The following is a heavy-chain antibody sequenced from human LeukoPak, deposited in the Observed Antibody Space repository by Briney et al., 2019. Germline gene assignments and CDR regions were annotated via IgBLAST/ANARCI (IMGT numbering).Heavy chain of an antibody. CDR3: AKDLGWELPAEAY. CDR2: IYGSGVSI. V-gene: IGHV3-23*01. Sequence: PGGSLRLSCVASGFTFEKYVMNWVRQAPGKGQEWLATIYGSGVSISYADSVKGRFTISRDNSNNTLYLQMNSLRAEDTAMYFCAKDLGWELPAEAYWGQGILVTVSS. CDR1: GFTFEKYV. D-gene: IGHD1-26*01. J-gene: IGHJ4*02.